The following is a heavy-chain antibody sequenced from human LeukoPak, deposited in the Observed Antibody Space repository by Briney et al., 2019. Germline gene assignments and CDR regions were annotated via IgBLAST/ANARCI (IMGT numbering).Heavy chain of an antibody. CDR1: GFTFSYYA. D-gene: IGHD3-9*01. Sequence: PGGSLRLSCAASGFTFSYYAMSWVRQAPGKRLEWVSSITSGGDYIYYADSVKGRFTTSRDNAKNSLSLQLNSLRVEDTAVYYCARGHYDVLAASYKWTPDYWGQGTLVTVSS. CDR2: ITSGGDYI. V-gene: IGHV3-21*01. J-gene: IGHJ4*02. CDR3: ARGHYDVLAASYKWTPDY.